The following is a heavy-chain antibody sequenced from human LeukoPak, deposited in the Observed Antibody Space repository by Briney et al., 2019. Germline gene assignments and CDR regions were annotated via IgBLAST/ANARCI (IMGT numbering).Heavy chain of an antibody. CDR3: AKGSSGTYYDIFGLDP. CDR1: GFTFSSYW. D-gene: IGHD3-9*01. J-gene: IGHJ5*02. Sequence: PGGSLRLSCAASGFTFSSYWMSWVRQAPGKGLEWVSAISGSGGSTYYADSVKGRFTISRDNSKNTLYLQMNSLRAEDTAVYYCAKGSSGTYYDIFGLDPWGQGTLVTVSS. V-gene: IGHV3-23*01. CDR2: ISGSGGST.